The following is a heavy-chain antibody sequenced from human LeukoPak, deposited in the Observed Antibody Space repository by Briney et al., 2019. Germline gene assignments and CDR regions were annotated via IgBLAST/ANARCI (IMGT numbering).Heavy chain of an antibody. Sequence: ASVKVSCKASGYTFTSYGISWVRQAPGQGLEWMGWISAYNGNTNYAQKLQGRVTMTTDTSTSTAYMELRSLRSDDTAVYYCARVPGDDSTRNAFDIWGQGTMVTVSS. V-gene: IGHV1-18*01. CDR3: ARVPGDDSTRNAFDI. CDR1: GYTFTSYG. J-gene: IGHJ3*02. D-gene: IGHD3-22*01. CDR2: ISAYNGNT.